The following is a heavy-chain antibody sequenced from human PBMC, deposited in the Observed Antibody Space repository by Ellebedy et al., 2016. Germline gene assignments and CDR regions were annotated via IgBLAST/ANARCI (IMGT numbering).Heavy chain of an antibody. CDR2: ISAYNGNT. J-gene: IGHJ6*02. Sequence: ASVKVSXXASGSTFTSYGISWVRQAPGQGLEWMGWISAYNGNTNYAQKLQGRVTMTTDTSTSTAYMELRSLRSDDTAVYYCARYVDTANYYYYYGMDVWGQGTTVTVSS. D-gene: IGHD5-18*01. CDR3: ARYVDTANYYYYYGMDV. V-gene: IGHV1-18*01. CDR1: GSTFTSYG.